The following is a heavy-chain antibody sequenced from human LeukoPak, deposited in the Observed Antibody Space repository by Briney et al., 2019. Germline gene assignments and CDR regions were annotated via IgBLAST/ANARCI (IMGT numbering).Heavy chain of an antibody. CDR2: IYYSGST. V-gene: IGHV4-59*01. D-gene: IGHD1-1*01. CDR1: GGSISSYY. J-gene: IGHJ3*02. Sequence: SETLSLTCTVSGGSISSYYWSWIRQPPGKGLEWIGYIYYSGSTNYNPSLKSRVTISVDTSKNQFSLKLSPVTAADTAVYYCATLPSSTTHDAFDIGGQGTMVTVSS. CDR3: ATLPSSTTHDAFDI.